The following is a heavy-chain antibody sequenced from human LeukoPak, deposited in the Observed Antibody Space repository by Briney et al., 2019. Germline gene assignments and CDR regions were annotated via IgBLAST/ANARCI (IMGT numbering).Heavy chain of an antibody. CDR3: ARPRIVGAPGYFQH. Sequence: PSETLSLTCAVYGGSFSGYYWSWIRQPPGKGLEWIGEINHSGSTNYNPSLKSRVTISVDTSKNQFSLKLGSVTAADTAVYYCARPRIVGAPGYFQHWGRGTLVTVSS. V-gene: IGHV4-34*01. CDR1: GGSFSGYY. CDR2: INHSGST. J-gene: IGHJ1*01. D-gene: IGHD1-26*01.